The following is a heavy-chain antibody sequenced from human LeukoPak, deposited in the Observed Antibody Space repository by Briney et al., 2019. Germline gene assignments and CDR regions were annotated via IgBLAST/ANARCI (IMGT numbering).Heavy chain of an antibody. Sequence: GGSLRLSCAASGFTFSNAWMSWVRQAPGKGLEWVGRTKSKTDGGTTDYAAPVKGRFTISRDDSKNTLYLQMNSLKTEDTAVYYCTTVDQNPYSSGWYFDYWGQGTLVTVSS. J-gene: IGHJ4*02. CDR3: TTVDQNPYSSGWYFDY. CDR2: TKSKTDGGTT. CDR1: GFTFSNAW. V-gene: IGHV3-15*01. D-gene: IGHD6-19*01.